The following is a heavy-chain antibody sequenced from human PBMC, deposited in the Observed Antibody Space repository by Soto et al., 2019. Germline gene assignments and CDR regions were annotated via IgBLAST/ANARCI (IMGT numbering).Heavy chain of an antibody. V-gene: IGHV1-69-2*01. CDR3: APSPRITIFGVAPFPNWFEP. J-gene: IGHJ5*02. Sequence: VKVSCKVSGYTFTDYYMHWVQQAPGKGLEWMGLVDPEDGETIYAEKFQGRVTITADTSTETAYMELSSLRSEDTAVYYCAPSPRITIFGVAPFPNWFEPWGQGTLVNVS. D-gene: IGHD3-3*01. CDR1: GYTFTDYY. CDR2: VDPEDGET.